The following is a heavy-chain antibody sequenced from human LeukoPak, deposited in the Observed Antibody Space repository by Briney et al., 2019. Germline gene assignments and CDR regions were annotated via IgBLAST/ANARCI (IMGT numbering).Heavy chain of an antibody. CDR3: ARDRWPLGYCSSTSCRYGMDV. V-gene: IGHV3-21*01. D-gene: IGHD2-2*01. Sequence: GGSLRLSCAASGFTFSSYSMNWVRQAPGKGLEWVSSISSSSSYIYYADSVKGRFTISRDNAKNSLYLQMNSLRAEDTAVYYCARDRWPLGYCSSTSCRYGMDVWGQGTTVTVSS. CDR2: ISSSSSYI. J-gene: IGHJ6*02. CDR1: GFTFSSYS.